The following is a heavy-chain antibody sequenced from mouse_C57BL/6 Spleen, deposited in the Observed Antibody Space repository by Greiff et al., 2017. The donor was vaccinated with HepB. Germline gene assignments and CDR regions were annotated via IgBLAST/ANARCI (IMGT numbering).Heavy chain of an antibody. Sequence: QVQLQHSGAELVKPGASVKISCKASGYAFSSYWMNWVKQRPGKGLEWIGQIYPGDGDTNYNGKFKGKATLTADKSSSNAYMQLSSLTSEDSAVYFCAREWNLLLRGAMDYWGQGTSVTVSS. CDR3: AREWNLLLRGAMDY. CDR1: GYAFSSYW. CDR2: IYPGDGDT. J-gene: IGHJ4*01. D-gene: IGHD1-1*01. V-gene: IGHV1-80*01.